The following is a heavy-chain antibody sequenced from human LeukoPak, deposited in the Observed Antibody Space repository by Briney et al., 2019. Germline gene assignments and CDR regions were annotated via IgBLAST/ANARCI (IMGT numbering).Heavy chain of an antibody. Sequence: ASVKVSCKASGYTFTGYYMHWVRQAPGQGLEWMGWINPNSGGTNYAQKFQGRVTMTRDTSTSTAYMELTKLTSDDTAVYYCARDPLRGGELLDSWGQGTLVTVSS. CDR3: ARDPLRGGELLDS. D-gene: IGHD1-7*01. CDR2: INPNSGGT. V-gene: IGHV1-2*02. CDR1: GYTFTGYY. J-gene: IGHJ5*01.